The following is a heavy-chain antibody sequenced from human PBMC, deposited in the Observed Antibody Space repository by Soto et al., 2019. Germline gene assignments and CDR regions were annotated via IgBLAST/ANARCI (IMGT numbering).Heavy chain of an antibody. V-gene: IGHV4-34*01. J-gene: IGHJ6*02. CDR3: ARFQYPYGMDV. CDR1: GGSFSGYY. D-gene: IGHD2-2*01. CDR2: INHSGST. Sequence: SETLSLTCAVYGGSFSGYYWSWIRQPPGKRLEWIGEINHSGSTNYNPSLKSRVTISVDTSKNQFSLKLSSVTAADTAVYYCARFQYPYGMDVWGQGTTVTVSS.